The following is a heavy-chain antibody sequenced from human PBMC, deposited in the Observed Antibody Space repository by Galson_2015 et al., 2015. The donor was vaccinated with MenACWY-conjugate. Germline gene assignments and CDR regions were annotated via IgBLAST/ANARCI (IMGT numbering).Heavy chain of an antibody. CDR2: ISYDGSNK. CDR3: ARDHSPSYASSWYSGSNWFDP. J-gene: IGHJ5*02. V-gene: IGHV3-30*03. CDR1: GFTLSSYG. D-gene: IGHD6-13*01. Sequence: SLRLSCAAPGFTLSSYGMHWVRQAPGKGLEWVAVISYDGSNKYYADSVKGRFTISRDSSKNTLYLQMNSLRAEDTAVYSCARDHSPSYASSWYSGSNWFDPWGQGTLVTVSS.